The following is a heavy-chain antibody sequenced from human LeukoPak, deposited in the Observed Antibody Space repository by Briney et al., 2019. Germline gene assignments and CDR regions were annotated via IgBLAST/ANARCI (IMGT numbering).Heavy chain of an antibody. CDR3: ARDGDYDFWSGYGEYYFDY. CDR2: ISYDGSNK. J-gene: IGHJ4*02. V-gene: IGHV3-30*04. Sequence: GGSLRLSCAASGFTFSSYAMHWVRQAPGKGLEWVAVISYDGSNKYYADSVKGRFTISRDNSKNTLYLQMNSLRAEDTAVYYCARDGDYDFWSGYGEYYFDYWGQGTLVTVSS. CDR1: GFTFSSYA. D-gene: IGHD3-3*01.